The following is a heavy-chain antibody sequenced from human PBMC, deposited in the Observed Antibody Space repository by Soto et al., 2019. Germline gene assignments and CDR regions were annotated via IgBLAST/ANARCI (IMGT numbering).Heavy chain of an antibody. CDR3: ARDRVGRFLEWFLPFDY. Sequence: ASVKVSCKASGYTFTSYGISWVRQAPGQGLEWMVWISAYNGNTNYAQKLQGRVTMTTDTSTSTAYMELRSLRSDDTAVYYCARDRVGRFLEWFLPFDYRGHRPLFTVSP. V-gene: IGHV1-18*01. CDR2: ISAYNGNT. D-gene: IGHD3-3*01. CDR1: GYTFTSYG. J-gene: IGHJ4*01.